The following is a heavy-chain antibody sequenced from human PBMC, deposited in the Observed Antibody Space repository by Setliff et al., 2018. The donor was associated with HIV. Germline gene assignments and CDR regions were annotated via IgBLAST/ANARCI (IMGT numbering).Heavy chain of an antibody. CDR1: GGSISSGSYY. D-gene: IGHD6-13*01. Sequence: PSETLSLTCTVSGGSISSGSYYWTWIRQPPGKGLEWIGYIYTSGSTNYNPSLKNRVTISVDTSKNQFSLRLSSVTAADTAVYYCARGYSSSWYDSWGQGTLVTVSS. V-gene: IGHV4-61*01. J-gene: IGHJ5*01. CDR3: ARGYSSSWYDS. CDR2: IYTSGST.